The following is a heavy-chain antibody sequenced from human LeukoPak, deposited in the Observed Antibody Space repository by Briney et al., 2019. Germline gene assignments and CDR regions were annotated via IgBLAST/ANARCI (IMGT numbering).Heavy chain of an antibody. V-gene: IGHV3-23*01. CDR1: GFTFRSYA. CDR2: ISGGGLTP. J-gene: IGHJ3*01. D-gene: IGHD2-15*01. CDR3: ARACSDSSCYLAAFDL. Sequence: RGGSLRLSCAASGFTFRSYAMSWVRQAPGKGLEWVSTISGGGLTPYYADSVKGRFTISRDNSKNTLYLQMNSVRVEGTAVYYCARACSDSSCYLAAFDLWGQGTMVTISS.